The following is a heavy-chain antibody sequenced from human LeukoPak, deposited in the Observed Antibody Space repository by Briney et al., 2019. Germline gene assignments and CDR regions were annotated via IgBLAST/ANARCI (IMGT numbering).Heavy chain of an antibody. J-gene: IGHJ4*02. CDR1: GFTFSSYA. D-gene: IGHD2-2*01. CDR3: ATPDVVVPAAITLGY. V-gene: IGHV3-23*01. Sequence: GGSLRLSCAASGFTFSSYATSWVRQAPGKGLEWVSAISGSGGSTYYADSVKGRFTISRDNSKNTLYLQMNSLRAEDTAVYYCATPDVVVPAAITLGYWGQGTLVTVSS. CDR2: ISGSGGST.